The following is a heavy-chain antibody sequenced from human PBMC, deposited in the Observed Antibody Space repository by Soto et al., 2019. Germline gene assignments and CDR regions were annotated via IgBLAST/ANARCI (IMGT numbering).Heavy chain of an antibody. V-gene: IGHV4-39*01. CDR1: GGSISSSTYY. CDR3: TRHEGGAAADRPLDY. CDR2: IYYSGST. D-gene: IGHD6-13*01. J-gene: IGHJ4*02. Sequence: QLRLQESGPGLVKSSETLSLTCTVSGGSISSSTYYLGWIRQPPGKGLEWIGSIYYSGSTHNTPSLKSRVTMSVDTYTNQFSLNLNSVTAADTAVYYCTRHEGGAAADRPLDYWGQGTLVTVSS.